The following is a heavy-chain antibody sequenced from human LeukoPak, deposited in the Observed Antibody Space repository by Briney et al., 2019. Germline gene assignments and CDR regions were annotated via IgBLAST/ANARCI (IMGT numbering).Heavy chain of an antibody. CDR2: IIPIFGTA. J-gene: IGHJ6*03. Sequence: GASVKVSCKASGGTFSSYAISWVRQAPGQGLEWMGGIIPIFGTANYAQKFQGRVTITADKSTSTAYMELSSLRSEDTAVYYCARAGRRVYLQYYMDVWGKGTTVTVSS. D-gene: IGHD5-24*01. CDR3: ARAGRRVYLQYYMDV. V-gene: IGHV1-69*06. CDR1: GGTFSSYA.